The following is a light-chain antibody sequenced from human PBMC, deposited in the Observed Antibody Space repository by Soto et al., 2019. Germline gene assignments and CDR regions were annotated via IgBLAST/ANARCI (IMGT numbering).Light chain of an antibody. CDR2: GNT. J-gene: IGLJ2*01. V-gene: IGLV1-40*01. CDR1: SSNIGAGFD. Sequence: QSVLTQPPSVSGAPGQRVTISCTGSSSNIGAGFDVHWYQQLPGTTPKLLIYGNTNRPSGVPDRFSGSKSGTSASLAITGLQAEDEAHYYCQSYDSSLSGAVFGGGTKVTFL. CDR3: QSYDSSLSGAV.